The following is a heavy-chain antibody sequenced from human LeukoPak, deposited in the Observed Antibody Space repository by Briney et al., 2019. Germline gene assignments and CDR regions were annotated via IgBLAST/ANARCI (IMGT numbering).Heavy chain of an antibody. CDR2: ISSSGSTI. D-gene: IGHD4-17*01. CDR3: AKDRYGDYVGWFDP. Sequence: GGSLRLSCAASGFTFSDYYMSWIRQAPGKGLEWVSYISSSGSTIYYADSVKGRFTISRDNAKNSLYLQMNSLRAEDTAVYYCAKDRYGDYVGWFDPWGQGTPVTVSS. J-gene: IGHJ5*02. CDR1: GFTFSDYY. V-gene: IGHV3-11*01.